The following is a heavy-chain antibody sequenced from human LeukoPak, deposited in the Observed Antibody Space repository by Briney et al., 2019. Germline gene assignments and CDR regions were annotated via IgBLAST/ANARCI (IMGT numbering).Heavy chain of an antibody. CDR2: ISYDGSNK. D-gene: IGHD3-10*01. V-gene: IGHV3-30-3*01. CDR1: GFTFSSYA. Sequence: GGSLRLSCAASGFTFSSYAMHWVRQAPGKGLEWVAVISYDGSNKYYADSVKGRFTISRDNSKSTLYLQMNSLRAEDTAVYYCARDSRITMVRGVTPPGYWGQGTLVTVSS. J-gene: IGHJ4*02. CDR3: ARDSRITMVRGVTPPGY.